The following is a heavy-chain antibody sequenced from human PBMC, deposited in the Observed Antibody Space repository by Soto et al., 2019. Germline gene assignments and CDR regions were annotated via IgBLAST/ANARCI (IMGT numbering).Heavy chain of an antibody. CDR3: ARHKKSRYSSSSSVSPYYYYYGMDV. J-gene: IGHJ6*02. Sequence: GEALNISWKCSVYSFTSYWIGWVRQRAGKGLELMGIIYPGYSDTRYSPSFQGQVTISADKSISTAYLQWSSLKASDTAMYYCARHKKSRYSSSSSVSPYYYYYGMDVWGQGTTVTVSS. CDR2: IYPGYSDT. V-gene: IGHV5-51*01. CDR1: VYSFTSYW. D-gene: IGHD6-6*01.